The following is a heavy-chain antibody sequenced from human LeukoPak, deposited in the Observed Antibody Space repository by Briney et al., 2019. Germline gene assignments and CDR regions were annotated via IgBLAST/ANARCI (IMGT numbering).Heavy chain of an antibody. V-gene: IGHV3-23*01. Sequence: PGGSLRLSCAVSGFTFSDYWMNWVRQAPGKGLEWVSAISGSGGSTYYADSVKGRFTISRDNSKNTLYLQMNSLRAEDTAVYYCAKAPSRRGDYDDYWGQGTLVTVSS. J-gene: IGHJ4*02. CDR3: AKAPSRRGDYDDY. CDR1: GFTFSDYW. CDR2: ISGSGGST. D-gene: IGHD4-17*01.